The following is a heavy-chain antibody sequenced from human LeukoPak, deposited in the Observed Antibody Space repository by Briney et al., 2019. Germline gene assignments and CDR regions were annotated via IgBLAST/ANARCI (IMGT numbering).Heavy chain of an antibody. J-gene: IGHJ4*02. V-gene: IGHV3-66*01. D-gene: IGHD3-10*01. Sequence: GVLRLSSAASGFTFNFYAMTWVRQGPGKGLEWGSVIYSGGSTYYADSVKGRVTISRDNSKNTLYLQMNSLRAEDTAVYYCARVPRSPMVRGVIPYWGQGTLVTVSS. CDR3: ARVPRSPMVRGVIPY. CDR1: GFTFNFYA. CDR2: IYSGGST.